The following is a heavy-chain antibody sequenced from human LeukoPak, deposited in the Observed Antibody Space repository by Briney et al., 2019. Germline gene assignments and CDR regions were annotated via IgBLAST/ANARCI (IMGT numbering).Heavy chain of an antibody. J-gene: IGHJ4*02. V-gene: IGHV3-20*04. CDR1: GFRFDDYG. CDR2: INWNGAST. Sequence: GGSLRLSCAASGFRFDDYGMSWVRQVPGKGLEWVSGINWNGASTGYGDSVKGRFTISRDNAKNSLYLQMNSLRAEDTALYYCAGGDRNGWYFDYWGQGILVTVSS. D-gene: IGHD6-19*01. CDR3: AGGDRNGWYFDY.